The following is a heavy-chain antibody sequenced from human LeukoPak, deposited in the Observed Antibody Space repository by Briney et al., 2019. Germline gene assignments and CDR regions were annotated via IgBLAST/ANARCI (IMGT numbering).Heavy chain of an antibody. CDR3: AKTLREHYDIWAGTVFDY. CDR2: ISWNSGSI. V-gene: IGHV3-9*01. CDR1: GFTFDDYA. J-gene: IGHJ4*02. D-gene: IGHD3-9*01. Sequence: PGRSLRLSCAASGFTFDDYAMHWVRQAPGKGLEWVSGISWNSGSIGYADSVKGRFTISRDNAKNSLYLQMNSLRAEDTALYYCAKTLREHYDIWAGTVFDYWGQGTLVTVSS.